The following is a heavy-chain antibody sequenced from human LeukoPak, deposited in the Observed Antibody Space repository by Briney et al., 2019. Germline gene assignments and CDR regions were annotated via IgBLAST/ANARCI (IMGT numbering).Heavy chain of an antibody. CDR3: ARGGIGGYYLFDY. CDR1: GFTFSSYD. Sequence: GGSLRLSCAASGFTFSSYDMHWVRQATGKGLEWVSAIGTAGDTYYPGSVKGRFTTSRENAKNSLYLQMNSLRAGDTAVYYCARGGIGGYYLFDYWGQGTLVTVSS. CDR2: IGTAGDT. J-gene: IGHJ4*02. V-gene: IGHV3-13*01. D-gene: IGHD3-22*01.